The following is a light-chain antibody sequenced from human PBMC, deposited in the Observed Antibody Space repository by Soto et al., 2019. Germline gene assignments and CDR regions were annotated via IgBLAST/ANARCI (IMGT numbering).Light chain of an antibody. CDR1: SSNIGSNP. CDR3: AAWDDSLNGVL. V-gene: IGLV1-44*01. J-gene: IGLJ2*01. CDR2: NNN. Sequence: QSVLTQPPSASGTPGRRVTISCSGSSSNIGSNPVHWYQQVPGTAPKLLIHNNNQRPSGVPARFSGSKSGTSASLAISGLQSEDEADYYCAAWDDSLNGVLFGGGTKVTVL.